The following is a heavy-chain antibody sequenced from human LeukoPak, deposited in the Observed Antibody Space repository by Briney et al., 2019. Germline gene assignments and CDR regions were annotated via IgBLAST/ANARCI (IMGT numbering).Heavy chain of an antibody. CDR3: AKDFDGSSYGILDT. D-gene: IGHD2-2*01. V-gene: IGHV3-30*02. Sequence: QSGGSLRLSCAASGFTFSDYYMSWIRQAPGKGLEWVAFIRNDGKNKYYGDSVKGRITISRDNSQNTLSLQVNSLRAEDTAVYYCAKDFDGSSYGILDTWGQGTLVTVSS. CDR1: GFTFSDYY. CDR2: IRNDGKNK. J-gene: IGHJ5*02.